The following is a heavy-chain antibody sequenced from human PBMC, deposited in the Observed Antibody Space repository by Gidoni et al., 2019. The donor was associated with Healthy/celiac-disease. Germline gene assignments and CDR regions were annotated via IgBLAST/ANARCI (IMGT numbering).Heavy chain of an antibody. V-gene: IGHV3-64D*06. CDR3: VKDSVPSGWSGYFDY. J-gene: IGHJ4*02. CDR1: ACTGGSCA. D-gene: IGHD6-19*01. CDR2: ISSNGDST. Sequence: EVQLVESGGGLVQLGGSLRHTGAASACTGGSCAMHGVRQAQGKGLEYVSAISSNGDSTYSAASVKGIFTISNDNSNNTLYLLMSSLSAEDTAVYYCVKDSVPSGWSGYFDYWGQGTLVTVSS.